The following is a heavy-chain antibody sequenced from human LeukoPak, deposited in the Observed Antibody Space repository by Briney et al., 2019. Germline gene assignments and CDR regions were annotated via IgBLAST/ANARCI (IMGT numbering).Heavy chain of an antibody. CDR3: ARAGELLPPIYFDY. CDR1: GYTFTGYY. CDR2: INPNSGGT. D-gene: IGHD1-26*01. V-gene: IGHV1-2*02. J-gene: IGHJ4*02. Sequence: ASVKVSCKASGYTFTGYYMHWVRQAPGQGLEWMGWINPNSGGTNYAQKLQGRVTMTTDTSTSTAYMELRSLRSDDTAVYYCARAGELLPPIYFDYWGQGTLVTVSS.